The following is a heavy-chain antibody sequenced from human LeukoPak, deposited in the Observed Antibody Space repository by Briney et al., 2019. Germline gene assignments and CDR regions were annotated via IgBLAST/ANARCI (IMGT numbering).Heavy chain of an antibody. CDR1: GFTFSSYT. Sequence: GGSLRLSCAASGFTFSSYTMNWVRQAPGKGLEWVSSISTSSSYIYYADSVKGRFAISRDNAKNSLYLQMNSLRADDTAVYYCARGDLDYWGQGTLVTVSS. CDR2: ISTSSSYI. J-gene: IGHJ4*02. V-gene: IGHV3-21*01. CDR3: ARGDLDY. D-gene: IGHD1-26*01.